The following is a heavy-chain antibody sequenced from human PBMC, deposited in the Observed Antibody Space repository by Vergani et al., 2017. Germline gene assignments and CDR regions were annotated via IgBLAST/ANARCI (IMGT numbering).Heavy chain of an antibody. J-gene: IGHJ4*02. CDR3: AVSDGYSYVGY. CDR2: IYTSGST. V-gene: IGHV4-59*10. Sequence: QVQLQQWGAGLLKPSETLSLTCAVYGGSFSGYYWSWIRQPAGKGLEWIGRIYTSGSTNYNPSLKSRVTMSVDTSKNQFSLKLSSVTAADTAVYYCAVSDGYSYVGYWGQGTLVTVSS. D-gene: IGHD5-18*01. CDR1: GGSFSGYY.